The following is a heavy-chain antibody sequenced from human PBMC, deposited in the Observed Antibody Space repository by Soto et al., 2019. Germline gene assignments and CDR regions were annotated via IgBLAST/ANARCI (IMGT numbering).Heavy chain of an antibody. CDR2: ITYDGSFQ. CDR3: AKDRVGGTFYTPLAF. Sequence: GGSLRLSCQASGLNFDNYGMHWVRQAPGKGLEWVAVITYDGSFQYYADSVKGRFTISRDNSKNTLSLHLNTLKPEDTAVYHCAKDRVGGTFYTPLAFWGRGTLVTVSS. D-gene: IGHD1-7*01. V-gene: IGHV3-30*18. CDR1: GLNFDNYG. J-gene: IGHJ4*02.